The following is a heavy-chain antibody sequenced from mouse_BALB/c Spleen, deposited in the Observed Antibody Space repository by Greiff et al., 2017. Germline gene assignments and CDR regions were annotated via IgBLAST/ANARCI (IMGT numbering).Heavy chain of an antibody. Sequence: VQLQQSGAELMKPGASVKISCKASGYTFTSYWMHWVKQRPGQGLEWIGEIDPSDSYTNYNQKFKGKATLTVDKSSSTAYMQLSSLTSEDSAVYYCARITTVVGDYWGQGTSVTVSS. J-gene: IGHJ4*01. CDR3: ARITTVVGDY. CDR1: GYTFTSYW. V-gene: IGHV1-69*02. D-gene: IGHD1-1*01. CDR2: IDPSDSYT.